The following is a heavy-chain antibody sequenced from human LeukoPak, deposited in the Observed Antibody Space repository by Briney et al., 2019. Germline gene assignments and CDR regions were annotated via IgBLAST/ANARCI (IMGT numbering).Heavy chain of an antibody. J-gene: IGHJ4*02. CDR3: ATGGDGYNIDY. Sequence: GGSLRLSCAASGFTFSNYNMNWVRQAPGKGLEWVSSISSSSSYIYYADSVKGRFTISRDNAKNSLYLQMHSLRAEDTAVYYCATGGDGYNIDYWGQGTLVTVSS. D-gene: IGHD5-24*01. CDR2: ISSSSSYI. V-gene: IGHV3-21*04. CDR1: GFTFSNYN.